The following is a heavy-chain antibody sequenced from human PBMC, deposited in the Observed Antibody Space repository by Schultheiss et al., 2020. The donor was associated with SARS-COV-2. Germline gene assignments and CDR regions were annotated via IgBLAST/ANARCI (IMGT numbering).Heavy chain of an antibody. D-gene: IGHD3-3*01. J-gene: IGHJ6*03. V-gene: IGHV3-53*01. CDR1: GFSVSDNY. Sequence: GGSLRLSCAASGFSVSDNYMSWVRQAPGKGLEWVSTIYTGGAAYYADSVKGRFTLSRDNSKNTLYLQMNSLRAEDTAVYYCAKAQKRFLEWSYYYYYMDVWGKGATVTVSS. CDR2: IYTGGAA. CDR3: AKAQKRFLEWSYYYYYMDV.